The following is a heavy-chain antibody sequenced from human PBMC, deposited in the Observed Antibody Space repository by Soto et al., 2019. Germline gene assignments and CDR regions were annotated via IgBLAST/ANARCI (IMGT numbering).Heavy chain of an antibody. J-gene: IGHJ4*02. CDR3: AADRKIVGTIGAFDF. CDR1: ENTLTELT. Sequence: QVQLVQSGAEVRKPGASVRVSCKVPENTLTELTIDWLRQAPGKGLGWMGHSAPEQGEPVYPQKFQGRVSMTEDPSTDTAYMELTSLRFEDTAVYFCAADRKIVGTIGAFDFWGQGTLVTVSS. D-gene: IGHD1-26*01. V-gene: IGHV1-24*01. CDR2: SAPEQGEP.